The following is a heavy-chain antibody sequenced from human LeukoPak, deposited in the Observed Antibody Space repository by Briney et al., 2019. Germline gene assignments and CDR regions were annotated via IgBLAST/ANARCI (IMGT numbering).Heavy chain of an antibody. CDR1: GGSISSYY. V-gene: IGHV4-39*07. D-gene: IGHD6-13*01. Sequence: PSETLSLTCTVSGGSISSYYWGWIRQPPGKGLEWIGSIYYSGSTYYNPSLKSRVTMSVDTSKNQFSLKLSSVTAADTAVYYCAKDSSTWGNLAGHFDSWGQGTLVTVSS. CDR3: AKDSSTWGNLAGHFDS. CDR2: IYYSGST. J-gene: IGHJ4*02.